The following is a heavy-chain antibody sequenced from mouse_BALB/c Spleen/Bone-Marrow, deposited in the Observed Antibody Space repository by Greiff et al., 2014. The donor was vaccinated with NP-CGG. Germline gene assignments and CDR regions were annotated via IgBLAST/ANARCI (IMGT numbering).Heavy chain of an antibody. J-gene: IGHJ4*01. CDR2: ISTYSGNT. CDR1: GYTFTDYA. Sequence: QVQLQQSGPELVRPGVSVNISCKGSGYTFTDYAMHWVKQSHAKSLEWIGVISTYSGNTNYNQKFKGKATMTVDKSSSTAYMELARLTSEDSAIYYCARGRYDHYYAMDYWGQGTSVTVSS. D-gene: IGHD2-14*01. CDR3: ARGRYDHYYAMDY. V-gene: IGHV1-67*01.